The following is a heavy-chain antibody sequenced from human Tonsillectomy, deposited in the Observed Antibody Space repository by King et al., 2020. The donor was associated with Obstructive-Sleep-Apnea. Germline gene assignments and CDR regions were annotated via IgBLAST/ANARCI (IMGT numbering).Heavy chain of an antibody. CDR2: IKQDGSVK. D-gene: IGHD3-16*01. Sequence: EVQLVGSGGGLVQPGGSVRLSCGASGFTFSSYWMTWVRQAPGKGLEWVANIKQDGSVKNYEDSVKGRFTISRDNAKKSVFLQMNSLTAEDTAVYYCAREYWGPDYWGQGTLVTVSS. V-gene: IGHV3-7*01. J-gene: IGHJ4*02. CDR3: AREYWGPDY. CDR1: GFTFSSYW.